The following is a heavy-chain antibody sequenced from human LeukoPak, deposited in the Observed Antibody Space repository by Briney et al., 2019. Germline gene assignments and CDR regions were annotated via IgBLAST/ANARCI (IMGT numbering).Heavy chain of an antibody. D-gene: IGHD4-17*01. CDR1: GFTFSSYW. J-gene: IGHJ6*03. CDR3: ARSTTHPYYNYMDV. CDR2: INSDGSTT. V-gene: IGHV3-74*01. Sequence: GGSLRLSCVASGFTFSSYWMHWVRQAPGEGLVWVSRINSDGSTTTYADSVKGRFTISRDNAKNTLYLQMNSLRVEDTAVYYCARSTTHPYYNYMDVWGKRTTATLSS.